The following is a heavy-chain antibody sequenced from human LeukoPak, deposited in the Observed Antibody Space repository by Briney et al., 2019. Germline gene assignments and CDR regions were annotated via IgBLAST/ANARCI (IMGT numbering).Heavy chain of an antibody. D-gene: IGHD6-19*01. CDR2: IKQDGSEK. Sequence: PGGSLRLSCAASGFTFSSYWMSWVRQAPGKGLEWVANIKQDGSEKYYVDSVKGRFTISRDNAKNSLYLQMNSLRAEDTAVYYCARADSSGSYAGAFDIWGQGTMVTVSS. CDR3: ARADSSGSYAGAFDI. J-gene: IGHJ3*02. V-gene: IGHV3-7*01. CDR1: GFTFSSYW.